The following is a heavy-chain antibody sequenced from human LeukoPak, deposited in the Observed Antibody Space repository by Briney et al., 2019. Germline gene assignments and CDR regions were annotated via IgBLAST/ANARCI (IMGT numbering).Heavy chain of an antibody. CDR3: ARGAMDYYGSGSYSDPYNWFDP. Sequence: PSETLSLTCAVYGGSFSGYYWSWIRQPPGKGLEWIGEINRSGSTNYNPSLKSRVTISVDTSKNQFSLKLSSVTAADTAVYYCARGAMDYYGSGSYSDPYNWFDPWGQGTLVTVSS. CDR2: INRSGST. J-gene: IGHJ5*02. CDR1: GGSFSGYY. V-gene: IGHV4-34*01. D-gene: IGHD3-10*01.